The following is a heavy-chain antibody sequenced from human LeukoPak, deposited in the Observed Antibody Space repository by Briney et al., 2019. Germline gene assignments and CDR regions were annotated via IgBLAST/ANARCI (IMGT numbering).Heavy chain of an antibody. D-gene: IGHD6-13*01. Sequence: SQTLSLTCAVSGGSISSGGYSWSWIRQPPGKGLEWIGYIYHSGSAYYNPSLKSRVTISVDRSKNQFSLKQSSVTAADTAVHYCAREAAAGPSFDYWGQGTLVTVSS. CDR2: IYHSGSA. CDR3: AREAAAGPSFDY. CDR1: GGSISSGGYS. V-gene: IGHV4-30-2*01. J-gene: IGHJ4*02.